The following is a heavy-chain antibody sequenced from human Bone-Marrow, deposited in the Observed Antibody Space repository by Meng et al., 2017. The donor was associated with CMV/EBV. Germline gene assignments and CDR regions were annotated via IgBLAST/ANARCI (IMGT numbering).Heavy chain of an antibody. Sequence: ASVKVFCKTSGYTFTSYDINWVRQATGQGLEWMGWMNPNTGNTGVAQKFQDRVTMTRDTSITTAYMELSSLRSEDTAVYYCARDREVGYQLPYYYYYGMDVWGQGTTVTVSS. V-gene: IGHV1-8*01. CDR1: GYTFTSYD. D-gene: IGHD2-2*01. CDR2: MNPNTGNT. J-gene: IGHJ6*02. CDR3: ARDREVGYQLPYYYYYGMDV.